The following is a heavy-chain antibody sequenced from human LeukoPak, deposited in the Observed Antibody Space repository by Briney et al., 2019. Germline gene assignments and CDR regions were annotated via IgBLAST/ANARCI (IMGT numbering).Heavy chain of an antibody. CDR1: GFTFSSYG. CDR2: ISGSGGTT. CDR3: AKLKKGDYSGTYYSDY. V-gene: IGHV3-23*01. Sequence: GGSLRLSCAASGFTFSSYGMNWVRQAPGRGLEWVSAISGSGGTTYYADSVKGRFTISRDNSKNTLYLQMNSLRAEDTAVYYCAKLKKGDYSGTYYSDYWGQGTLVTVSS. D-gene: IGHD1-26*01. J-gene: IGHJ4*02.